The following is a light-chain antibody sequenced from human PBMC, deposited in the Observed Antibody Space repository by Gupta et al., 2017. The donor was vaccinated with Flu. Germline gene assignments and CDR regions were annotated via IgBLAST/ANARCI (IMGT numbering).Light chain of an antibody. CDR3: QVWESSIDNQGV. V-gene: IGLV3-21*02. CDR2: DDS. CDR1: NIGSKS. Sequence: SSVLTQPPSVSVAPGQTARITCGGNNIGSKSVHWYQQKPGQAPVLVVYDDSDRPSGIPERFSGSNSGNTATVTISRVEAGEEADYYCQVWESSIDNQGVFGGGTKLTVL. J-gene: IGLJ3*02.